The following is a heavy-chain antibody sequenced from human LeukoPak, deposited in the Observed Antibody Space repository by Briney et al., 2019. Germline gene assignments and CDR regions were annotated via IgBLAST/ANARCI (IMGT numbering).Heavy chain of an antibody. Sequence: GGSLRLSCAASGFTVSSNYMSWVRQAPGKGLEWVSVIYSGGSTDYADSVKGRFTISRDDSKNTLYLQMSSLRAEDTAVYYCATRSSGWGQGTLVTVSS. CDR2: IYSGGST. D-gene: IGHD6-19*01. CDR1: GFTVSSNY. V-gene: IGHV3-53*01. J-gene: IGHJ4*02. CDR3: ATRSSG.